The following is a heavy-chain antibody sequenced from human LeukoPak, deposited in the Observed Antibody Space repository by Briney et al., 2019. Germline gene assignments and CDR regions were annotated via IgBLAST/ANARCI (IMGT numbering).Heavy chain of an antibody. Sequence: ASVKVSCKASGYTFTSYDINWVRQATGQGLEWMGSMNPNSGNTGYAQKFQGRVTMTRNTSISTAYMELSSLRSEDTAVYYCARFPFCSSTSCTKIFYYYYGMDVWGQGTTVTVSS. J-gene: IGHJ6*02. V-gene: IGHV1-8*01. CDR1: GYTFTSYD. D-gene: IGHD2-2*01. CDR2: MNPNSGNT. CDR3: ARFPFCSSTSCTKIFYYYYGMDV.